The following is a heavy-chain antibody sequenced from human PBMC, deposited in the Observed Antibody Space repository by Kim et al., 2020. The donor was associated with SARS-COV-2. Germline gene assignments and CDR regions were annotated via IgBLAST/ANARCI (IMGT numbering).Heavy chain of an antibody. CDR2: IYYSGST. D-gene: IGHD2-15*01. V-gene: IGHV4-39*01. CDR3: ARRMRWGYCSGGSCYSENYWFDP. CDR1: GGSISSSSYY. J-gene: IGHJ5*02. Sequence: SETLSLTCTVSGGSISSSSYYWGWIRQPPGKGLEWIGSIYYSGSTYYNPSLKSRVTISVDTSKNQFSLKLSSVTAADTAVYYCARRMRWGYCSGGSCYSENYWFDPWGQGTLVTVSS.